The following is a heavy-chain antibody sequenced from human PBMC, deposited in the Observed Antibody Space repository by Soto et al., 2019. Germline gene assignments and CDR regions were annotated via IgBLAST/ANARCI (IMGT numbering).Heavy chain of an antibody. D-gene: IGHD1-26*01. J-gene: IGHJ4*02. Sequence: PSETLSLTFAFYGGSFRCSYWRLSRPPPVEVLELIGEINHSGSTNYNPSLKSRVTISVDTSKNQFSLKLSSVTAADTAVYYCARGIMSGSYWASDFDYWGQGTLVTVSS. CDR1: GGSFRCSY. CDR3: ARGIMSGSYWASDFDY. V-gene: IGHV4-34*01. CDR2: INHSGST.